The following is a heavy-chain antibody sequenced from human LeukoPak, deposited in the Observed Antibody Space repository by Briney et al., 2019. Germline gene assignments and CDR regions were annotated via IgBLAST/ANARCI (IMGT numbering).Heavy chain of an antibody. D-gene: IGHD3/OR15-3a*01. V-gene: IGHV4-39*01. Sequence: SETLSLTCTVSGGSISSYYWGWIRQPPGKGLEWVGSIYYSGNTYYNASLKSQVSISIDTSKNQFSLRLTSVTAADTAVYYCARQTGSGLFILPGGQGTLVTVSS. CDR2: IYYSGNT. J-gene: IGHJ4*02. CDR3: ARQTGSGLFILP. CDR1: GGSISSYY.